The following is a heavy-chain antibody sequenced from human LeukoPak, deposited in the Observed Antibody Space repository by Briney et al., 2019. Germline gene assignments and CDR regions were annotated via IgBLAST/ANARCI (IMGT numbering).Heavy chain of an antibody. CDR1: GGSLSSSHYY. CDR2: IYYSGST. V-gene: IGHV4-39*02. D-gene: IGHD2-21*02. Sequence: PSETLSLTCTVSGGSLSSSHYYWGWIRQPPGEGLEWIGSIYYSGSTYYNPSLNSRVTLSVDTSKNHFSLKLNSVTAADTAVYYCARSEWRVETTIGPIQPFDYWGQGTLVTVSS. J-gene: IGHJ4*02. CDR3: ARSEWRVETTIGPIQPFDY.